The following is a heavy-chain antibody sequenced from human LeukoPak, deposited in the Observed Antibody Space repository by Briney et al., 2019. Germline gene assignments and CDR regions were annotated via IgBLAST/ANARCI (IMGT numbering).Heavy chain of an antibody. V-gene: IGHV1-69*05. Sequence: SVKVSCKPSGGSFRYYDISWVRQAPGQGLEWMGRSIPLYATTKYAQRFQGRVTIITDTSATTAYMELSSLRSEDTAVYYCATASVPGAIEGPFDALDTWGQGTMVTVSS. CDR2: SIPLYATT. CDR3: ATASVPGAIEGPFDALDT. CDR1: GGSFRYYD. J-gene: IGHJ3*02. D-gene: IGHD2-2*02.